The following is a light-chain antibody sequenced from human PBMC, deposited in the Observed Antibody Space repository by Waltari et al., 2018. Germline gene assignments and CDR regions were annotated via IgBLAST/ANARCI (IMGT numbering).Light chain of an antibody. CDR2: TAS. CDR1: ESITNS. CDR3: QQSYTVAFT. Sequence: DIQMTQSPSSLSASVGTGVSIPCRASESITNSLNWYQQKPGKAPKLLIHTASSLQSGVPSRFSGRGSGTEFTLTISGLQPGDVATYYCQQSYTVAFTFGPGTKLEI. J-gene: IGKJ2*01. V-gene: IGKV1-39*01.